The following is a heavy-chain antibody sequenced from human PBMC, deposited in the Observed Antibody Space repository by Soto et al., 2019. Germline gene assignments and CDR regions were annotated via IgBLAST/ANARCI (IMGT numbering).Heavy chain of an antibody. Sequence: QVQLQQWGAGLLKPSETLSLTCAVYGGSFSGYYWSWIRQPPGKGLEWIGEINHSGSTNYNPSLKSRVTISVDTSKNQFSLKLSSVTAADTAVYYCARVRGCGRFRFSCWFDPWGQGTLVTVSS. CDR1: GGSFSGYY. CDR2: INHSGST. D-gene: IGHD3-16*02. CDR3: ARVRGCGRFRFSCWFDP. J-gene: IGHJ5*02. V-gene: IGHV4-34*01.